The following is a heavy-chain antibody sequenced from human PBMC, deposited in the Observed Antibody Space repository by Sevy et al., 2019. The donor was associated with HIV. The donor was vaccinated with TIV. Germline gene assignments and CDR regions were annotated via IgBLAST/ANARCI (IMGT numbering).Heavy chain of an antibody. CDR1: GSTFSTYN. V-gene: IGHV3-21*01. J-gene: IGHJ4*02. Sequence: GGSLRLSCAASGSTFSTYNMNWVRQAPGKGLEWVSSITDSSNYIYHADSVKGRFTISRDNAKNSLYLQMNSLRAEDTAVYFCARDRRTLNYYGSSGYNYYFDYWGQGTLVTVSS. CDR2: ITDSSNYI. D-gene: IGHD3-22*01. CDR3: ARDRRTLNYYGSSGYNYYFDY.